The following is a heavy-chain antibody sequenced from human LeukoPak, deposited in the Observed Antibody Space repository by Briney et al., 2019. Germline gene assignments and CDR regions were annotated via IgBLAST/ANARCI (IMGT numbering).Heavy chain of an antibody. Sequence: GGSLRLSCTVSGFTVRSNSMSWVCHAPGKGLEWVSFISSDNTHYSDSVKGRFTISRDNSKNTLYLQMNSLRAEDTAVYYCARRAGAYSHPYDYWGQGTLVTVSS. CDR1: GFTVRSNS. J-gene: IGHJ4*02. CDR3: ARRAGAYSHPYDY. CDR2: ISSDNT. D-gene: IGHD4/OR15-4a*01. V-gene: IGHV3-53*01.